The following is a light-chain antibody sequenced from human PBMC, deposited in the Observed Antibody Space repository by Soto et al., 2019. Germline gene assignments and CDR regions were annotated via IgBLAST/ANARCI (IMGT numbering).Light chain of an antibody. V-gene: IGKV4-1*01. CDR3: QQYYSTPSYT. CDR1: QSVLYSSNNKNY. J-gene: IGKJ2*01. CDR2: WAS. Sequence: DIVMTQSPDSLAVSLGERATINCKSSQSVLYSSNNKNYLAWYQQKPGQPPKLLIYWASTRESGVPDRFSGSGSGTDFTLTISSLQAEDAAVYYCQQYYSTPSYTFGHGTKLEIK.